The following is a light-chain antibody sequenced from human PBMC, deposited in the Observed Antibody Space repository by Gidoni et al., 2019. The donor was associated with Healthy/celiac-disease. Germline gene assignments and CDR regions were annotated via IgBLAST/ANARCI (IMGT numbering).Light chain of an antibody. CDR2: EVS. J-gene: IGLJ1*01. CDR3: SSYAGSTFYV. Sequence: QSALTQPPSASGSPGQSVTISCTGTSSDVGGYNYVSWYQQHPGKAPKLMIYEVSKRPSGVPDRFSGSKSANTASLTVSGLQAEDEADYYCSSYAGSTFYVFGTGTKVTVL. CDR1: SSDVGGYNY. V-gene: IGLV2-8*01.